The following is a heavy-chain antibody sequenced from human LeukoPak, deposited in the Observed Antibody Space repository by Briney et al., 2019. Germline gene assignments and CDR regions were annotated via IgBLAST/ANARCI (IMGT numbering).Heavy chain of an antibody. J-gene: IGHJ4*02. CDR1: GFTVSSNY. CDR3: ARDRDDSSGYYVDY. CDR2: IYSGGST. Sequence: GGSLRLSCAASGFTVSSNYMSWVRQAPGKGLEWVSVIYSGGSTYYADSVKGRLTISRDNSKNTLYLQMNSLRAEDTAVYYCARDRDDSSGYYVDYWGQGTLVTVSS. V-gene: IGHV3-66*02. D-gene: IGHD3-22*01.